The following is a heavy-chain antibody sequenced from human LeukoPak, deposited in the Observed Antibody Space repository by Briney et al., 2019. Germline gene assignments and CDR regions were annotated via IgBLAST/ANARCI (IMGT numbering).Heavy chain of an antibody. CDR3: AKDLDYDYVWGSFDFDY. D-gene: IGHD3-16*01. Sequence: GGSLRLSCAASGFTFSSYGMHWVRQAPGKGLEWVAFIRYDGSNKYYADSVKGRFTISRDNSKNTLYLQMNSLRAEDTAVYYCAKDLDYDYVWGSFDFDYWGQGTLVTVSS. V-gene: IGHV3-30*02. CDR2: IRYDGSNK. J-gene: IGHJ4*02. CDR1: GFTFSSYG.